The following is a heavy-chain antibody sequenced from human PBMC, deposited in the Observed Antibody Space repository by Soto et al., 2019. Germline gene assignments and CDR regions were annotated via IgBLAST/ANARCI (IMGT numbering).Heavy chain of an antibody. CDR3: ARAPLWFGELWCYYYYMDV. J-gene: IGHJ6*03. Sequence: SETLSLTCAAYGGSFSGYYLSWIRQPPGKGIEWIGQINHSGSTNYNPSHTSRVTISVDTSKNQFSLKLSSVTAADTAVYYCARAPLWFGELWCYYYYMDVWGKGTTVTVSS. V-gene: IGHV4-34*01. CDR1: GGSFSGYY. D-gene: IGHD3-10*01. CDR2: INHSGST.